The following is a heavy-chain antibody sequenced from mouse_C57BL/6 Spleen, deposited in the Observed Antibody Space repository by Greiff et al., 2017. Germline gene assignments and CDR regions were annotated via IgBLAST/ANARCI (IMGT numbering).Heavy chain of an antibody. J-gene: IGHJ2*01. CDR2: IDPEDGDT. D-gene: IGHD1-1*01. CDR1: GFNIKDYY. Sequence: EVQLQQSGAELVRPGASVKLSCTASGFNIKDYYMHWVKQRPEQGLEWIGRIDPEDGDTEYAPKFQGKATMTADTSSHTAYLQLSSLTSEDTAVYYCTTQSSITTVVATRDYWGQGTTLTVSS. CDR3: TTQSSITTVVATRDY. V-gene: IGHV14-1*01.